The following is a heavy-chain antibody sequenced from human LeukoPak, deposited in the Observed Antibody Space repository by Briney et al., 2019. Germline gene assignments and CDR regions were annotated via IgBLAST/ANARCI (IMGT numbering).Heavy chain of an antibody. CDR1: GFTFSNYN. CDR2: ISYDGSYK. CDR3: AKAATIFGVVIDYFDY. Sequence: GGSLRLSCAASGFTFSNYNIHWVRQAPGKGLEWVAVISYDGSYKDYADSVKGRFTISRDNSKNTLYLQMNSLRAEDTAVYYCAKAATIFGVVIDYFDYWGQGALVTVSS. V-gene: IGHV3-30-3*01. D-gene: IGHD3-3*01. J-gene: IGHJ4*02.